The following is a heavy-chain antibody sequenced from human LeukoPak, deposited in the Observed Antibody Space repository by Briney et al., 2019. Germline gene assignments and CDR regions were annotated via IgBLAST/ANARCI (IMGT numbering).Heavy chain of an antibody. J-gene: IGHJ4*02. CDR2: ISSSSYI. CDR3: ATYSSSWLFDY. V-gene: IGHV3-21*01. CDR1: GFFFSTYA. D-gene: IGHD6-13*01. Sequence: GGSLRLSCAASGFFFSTYAMSWVRQAPGKGLEWVSSISSSSYIYYADSVKGRFTISRDNAKNSLYLQMNSLRAEDTAVYYCATYSSSWLFDYWGQGTLVTVSS.